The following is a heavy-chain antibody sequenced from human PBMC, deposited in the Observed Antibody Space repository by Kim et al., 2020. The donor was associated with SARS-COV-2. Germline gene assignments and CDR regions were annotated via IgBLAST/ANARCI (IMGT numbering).Heavy chain of an antibody. Sequence: GGSLRLSCAASGFTFSSYWMSWVRQAPGKGLEWVANIKQDGSEKYYVDSVKGRFTISRDNAKNSLYLQMNSLRAEDTAVYYCASYRPQLDTHYYYYYGMDVWGQGTTVTVSS. V-gene: IGHV3-7*01. CDR2: IKQDGSEK. CDR1: GFTFSSYW. CDR3: ASYRPQLDTHYYYYYGMDV. J-gene: IGHJ6*02. D-gene: IGHD1-1*01.